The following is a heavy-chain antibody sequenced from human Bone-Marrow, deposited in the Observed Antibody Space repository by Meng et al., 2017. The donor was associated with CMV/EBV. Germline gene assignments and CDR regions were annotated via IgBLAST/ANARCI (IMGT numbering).Heavy chain of an antibody. CDR3: AKDNDSAGYYFAYY. D-gene: IGHD3-22*01. V-gene: IGHV3-30*02. Sequence: GGSLRLSCVESGFTFSRYGMHWVRKAPGKGLEWVAFVRNDGSKKYYADSVKGRFTISRDNSKNTLYLQMNSLRTEDTAVYYCAKDNDSAGYYFAYYWGQGTLVTVSS. CDR1: GFTFSRYG. CDR2: VRNDGSKK. J-gene: IGHJ4*02.